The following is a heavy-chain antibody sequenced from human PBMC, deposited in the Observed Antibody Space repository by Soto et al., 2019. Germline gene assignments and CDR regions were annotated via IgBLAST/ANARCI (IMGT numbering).Heavy chain of an antibody. CDR2: IYYSGST. J-gene: IGHJ4*02. D-gene: IGHD3-16*01. Sequence: QLQLQESGPGLVKPSETLSLTCTVSGGSISSYYWRWIRHPPGKGLEWIGYIYYSGSTNYNPSLKSRVTISVDTSKNQFSLKLSSVTAADTAVYYCARRYGGNFDYWGQGTLITVSS. CDR3: ARRYGGNFDY. CDR1: GGSISSYY. V-gene: IGHV4-59*01.